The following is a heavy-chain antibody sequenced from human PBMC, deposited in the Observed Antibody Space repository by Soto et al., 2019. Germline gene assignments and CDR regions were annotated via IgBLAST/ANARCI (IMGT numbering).Heavy chain of an antibody. CDR1: GGSISSSSYY. J-gene: IGHJ4*02. D-gene: IGHD5-12*01. V-gene: IGHV4-39*01. Sequence: SETLSLTCTVSGGSISSSSYYWGWIRQPPGKGLEWIGSIYYSGSTYYNPSLKSRFTISVDTSKNQFSLKLSSVTAADTAVYYCARAGEEMATKTHGDYFDYWGQGTLVTVSS. CDR2: IYYSGST. CDR3: ARAGEEMATKTHGDYFDY.